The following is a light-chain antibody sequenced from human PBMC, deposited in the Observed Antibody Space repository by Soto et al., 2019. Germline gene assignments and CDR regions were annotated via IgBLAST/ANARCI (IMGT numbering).Light chain of an antibody. J-gene: IGLJ1*01. CDR2: EVS. Sequence: QSALTQPASVSGSPGQSITISCTGTSSEIGGYDYVSWYQQHPGKAPKLMIYEVSNRPSGVSNRFSGSKSGNTASLTISGLQAEDEADYYCTSYTSSSTNYVFGTGTKLTVL. CDR3: TSYTSSSTNYV. V-gene: IGLV2-14*01. CDR1: SSEIGGYDY.